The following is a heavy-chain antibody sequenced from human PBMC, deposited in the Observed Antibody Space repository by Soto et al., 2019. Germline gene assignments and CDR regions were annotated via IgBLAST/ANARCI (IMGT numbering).Heavy chain of an antibody. CDR1: GFTFSTYA. V-gene: IGHV3-23*01. J-gene: IGHJ4*02. CDR3: AKERSSGWSFDY. D-gene: IGHD6-19*01. CDR2: ISGSGDST. Sequence: EVQLLESGGGLVQPGGSLRLSCAASGFTFSTYAMNWVRQAPGKGLEWVSGISGSGDSTYYADSVKGRFTVSRDTSKNTLYLQMNSLRAEDTAVFYCAKERSSGWSFDYWGQGNLVPVSS.